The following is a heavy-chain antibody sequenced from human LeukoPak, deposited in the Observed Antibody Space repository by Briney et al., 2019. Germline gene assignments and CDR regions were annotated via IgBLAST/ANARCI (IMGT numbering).Heavy chain of an antibody. CDR2: ISSSSSYI. D-gene: IGHD6-19*01. V-gene: IGHV3-21*01. CDR3: ARVARGSGWYGAFFDY. J-gene: IGHJ4*02. CDR1: GFMFSSYW. Sequence: GGSLRLSCAASGFMFSSYWMSWVRQAPGKGLEWVSSISSSSSYIYYADSVKGRFTISRDNAKSSLYLQMNSLRAEDTAVYYCARVARGSGWYGAFFDYWGQGTLVTVSS.